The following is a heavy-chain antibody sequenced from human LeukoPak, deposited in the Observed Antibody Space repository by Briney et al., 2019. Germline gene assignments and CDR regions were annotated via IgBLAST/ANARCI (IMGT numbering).Heavy chain of an antibody. J-gene: IGHJ4*02. CDR1: GGTFSSYA. V-gene: IGHV1-69*13. CDR3: ARDKFNYHDSSGYYCY. D-gene: IGHD3-22*01. CDR2: IIPIFGTA. Sequence: SVKVSCKASGGTFSSYAISWVRQAPGQGLEWMGGIIPIFGTANYAQKFQGRVTITADESTSTAYMELSSLRSEDTAVYYCARDKFNYHDSSGYYCYWGQGTLVTVSS.